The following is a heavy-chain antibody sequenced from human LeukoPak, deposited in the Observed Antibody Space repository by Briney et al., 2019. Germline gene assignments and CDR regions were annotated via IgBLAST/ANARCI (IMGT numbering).Heavy chain of an antibody. J-gene: IGHJ4*02. V-gene: IGHV4-34*01. Sequence: SETLSLTCAVYGGSFSGYYWSWIRQPPGKGLEWIGEINHSGSTNYNPSLKSRVTISVDTSKNQFSLKLSSVTAADTAVYYCARMLKNPVYGGNCEPEYYFDYWGQGTLVTVSS. CDR3: ARMLKNPVYGGNCEPEYYFDY. CDR1: GGSFSGYY. D-gene: IGHD4-23*01. CDR2: INHSGST.